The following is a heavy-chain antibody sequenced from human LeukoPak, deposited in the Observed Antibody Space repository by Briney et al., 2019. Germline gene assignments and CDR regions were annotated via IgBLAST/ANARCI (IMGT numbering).Heavy chain of an antibody. V-gene: IGHV3-23*01. CDR3: ARVSSGWYYDY. CDR1: GFTFSSYV. Sequence: GGSLRPSCAASGFTFSSYVMSWVRQAPGKGLEWVSGISGSGGSTKYADSVKGRFTISRDNSKNTLYLQMNSLRAEDTAVYYCARVSSGWYYDYWGQGTLVTVSS. D-gene: IGHD6-19*01. J-gene: IGHJ4*02. CDR2: ISGSGGST.